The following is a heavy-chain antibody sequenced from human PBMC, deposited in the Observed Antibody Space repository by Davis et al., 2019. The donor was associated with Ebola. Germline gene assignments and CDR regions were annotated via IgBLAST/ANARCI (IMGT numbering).Heavy chain of an antibody. V-gene: IGHV3-23*01. Sequence: GGSLRLSCAASPFSFISSSMSWGRQAPGKGLEWVSSIGGGGGSIYYADSVKGRFTISRDNSKNTLYLQMNSLRAEDTAVYYCATVVTAIRPAVHWGQGTLVRVST. CDR1: PFSFISSS. D-gene: IGHD2-21*02. CDR2: IGGGGGSI. J-gene: IGHJ4*02. CDR3: ATVVTAIRPAVH.